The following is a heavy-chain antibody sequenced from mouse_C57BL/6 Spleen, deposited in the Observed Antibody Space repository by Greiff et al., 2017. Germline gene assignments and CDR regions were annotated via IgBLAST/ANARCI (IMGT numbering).Heavy chain of an antibody. CDR3: AKSLYYYGSSYFDY. CDR1: GYTFTDYN. CDR2: INPNNGGT. J-gene: IGHJ2*01. V-gene: IGHV1-22*01. D-gene: IGHD1-1*01. Sequence: EVKLQESGPELVKPGASVKMSCKASGYTFTDYNMHWVKRSHGKSLEWIGYINPNNGGTSYNQKFKGKATLTVNKSSSTAYMELRSLTSEDSAVYYCAKSLYYYGSSYFDYWGQGTTLTVSS.